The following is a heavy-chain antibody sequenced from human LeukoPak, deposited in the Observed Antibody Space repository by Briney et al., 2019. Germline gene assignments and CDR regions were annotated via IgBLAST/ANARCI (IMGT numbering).Heavy chain of an antibody. CDR1: GFTFSNFA. CDR2: ISSGSTI. Sequence: GGSLRLSCAASGFTFSNFAMDWGRQAPGKGLEWVSYISSGSTIYYADSVKGRFTISRDHAKNSLYLQMNGLRAEDTAVYYCAELGITMIGGVWGKGTTVTISS. D-gene: IGHD3-10*02. V-gene: IGHV3-69-1*02. CDR3: AELGITMIGGV. J-gene: IGHJ6*04.